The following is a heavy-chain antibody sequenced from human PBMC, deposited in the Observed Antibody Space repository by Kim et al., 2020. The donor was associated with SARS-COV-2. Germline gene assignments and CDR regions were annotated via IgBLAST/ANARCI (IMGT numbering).Heavy chain of an antibody. CDR1: GFTFGDYA. CDR3: TREAIFGVVILYYFDY. D-gene: IGHD3-3*01. Sequence: GGSLRLSCTASGFTFGDYAMSWVRQAPGKGLEWVGFIRSKAYGGTTEYAASVKGRFTISRDDSKSIAYLQMNSLKTEDTAVYYCTREAIFGVVILYYFDYWGQGTLVTVSS. J-gene: IGHJ4*02. V-gene: IGHV3-49*04. CDR2: IRSKAYGGTT.